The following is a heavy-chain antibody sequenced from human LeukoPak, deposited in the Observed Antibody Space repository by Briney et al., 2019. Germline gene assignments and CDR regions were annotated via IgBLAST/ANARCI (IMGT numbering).Heavy chain of an antibody. V-gene: IGHV1-18*01. CDR1: GYTFTSYG. CDR3: ARDGYCSSTSCYTPGY. CDR2: ISAYNGNT. Sequence: ASVKVSCKASGYTFTSYGISWVRQAPGQGLEWMGWISAYNGNTNYAQKLQGRVTMTTDTSTSTAYMELRSLRSDNTAVYYCARDGYCSSTSCYTPGYWGQGTLVTVSS. J-gene: IGHJ4*02. D-gene: IGHD2-2*02.